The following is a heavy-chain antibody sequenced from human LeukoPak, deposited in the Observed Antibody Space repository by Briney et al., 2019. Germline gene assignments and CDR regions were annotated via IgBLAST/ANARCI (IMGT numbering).Heavy chain of an antibody. CDR3: ARVLGSLSIAVAGPGDAFDI. D-gene: IGHD6-19*01. V-gene: IGHV6-1*01. CDR2: TYYRSRWYN. CDR1: GDSVSSYSAA. Sequence: SQTLSLTCAISGDSVSSYSAAWNWIRQSPSRGLEWLGRTYYRSRWYNDYAVSVKSRITINPDTSKNQFSLQMNSVTPEDTAVYYCARVLGSLSIAVAGPGDAFDIWGHGTLVTVSS. J-gene: IGHJ3*02.